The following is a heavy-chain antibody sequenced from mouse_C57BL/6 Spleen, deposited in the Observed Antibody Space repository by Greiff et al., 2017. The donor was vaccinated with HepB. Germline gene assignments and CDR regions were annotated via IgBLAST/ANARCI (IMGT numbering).Heavy chain of an antibody. V-gene: IGHV1-55*01. D-gene: IGHD1-1*01. CDR3: ARMGGGGTDYYGWYFDV. J-gene: IGHJ1*03. CDR1: GYTFTSYW. CDR2: IYPGSGST. Sequence: QVQLQQPGAELVKPGASVKMSCKASGYTFTSYWITWVKQRPGQGLEWIGDIYPGSGSTNYNEKFKSKATLTVDTSSSTAYMQLSSLTSEDSAVYYCARMGGGGTDYYGWYFDVWGTGTTVTVSS.